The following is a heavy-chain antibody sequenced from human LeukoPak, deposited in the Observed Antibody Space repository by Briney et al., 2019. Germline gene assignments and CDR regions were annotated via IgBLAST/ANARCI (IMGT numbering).Heavy chain of an antibody. J-gene: IGHJ5*02. CDR3: ARLTLGCSSTSCYA. Sequence: GGSLRLSCAASGFTFSTYSMNWVRQAPGKGLEWVSYISSSSSTKYYADSVEGRFTISRDNAKNSLYLQMNSLRAEDTAVYYCARLTLGCSSTSCYAWGQGTLVTVSS. CDR1: GFTFSTYS. D-gene: IGHD2-2*01. CDR2: ISSSSSTK. V-gene: IGHV3-48*01.